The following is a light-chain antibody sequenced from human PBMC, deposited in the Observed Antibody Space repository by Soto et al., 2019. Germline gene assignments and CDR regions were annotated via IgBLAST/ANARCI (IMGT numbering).Light chain of an antibody. Sequence: QSVLTQPSSVSVSPGQSIAISCTGSSSDVGIYNYVSRYQQHPGKVPKLIIYEVSNRPSGVSNRFSGSKSGNTASLTISGLQAEDEADYYCSSYTTSSTRVFGTGTKVTVL. CDR1: SSDVGIYNY. CDR3: SSYTTSSTRV. J-gene: IGLJ1*01. CDR2: EVS. V-gene: IGLV2-14*01.